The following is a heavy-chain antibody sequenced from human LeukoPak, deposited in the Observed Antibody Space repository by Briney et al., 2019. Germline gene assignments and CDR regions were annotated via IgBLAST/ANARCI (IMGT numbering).Heavy chain of an antibody. J-gene: IGHJ5*02. CDR1: GFTFNSYE. V-gene: IGHV3-23*01. CDR2: ISGSGGST. Sequence: GGSLRLSCAASGFTFNSYEMNWVRQAPGKGLEWVSGISGSGGSTFYADSVKGRFTISRDNSKNTLYLQMTSLRADDTAVFYCAKEGAEYNLNAWGQGTLVTVSS. CDR3: AKEGAEYNLNA. D-gene: IGHD1-1*01.